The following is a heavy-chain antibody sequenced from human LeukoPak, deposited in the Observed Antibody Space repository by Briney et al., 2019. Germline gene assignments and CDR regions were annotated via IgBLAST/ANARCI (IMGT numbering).Heavy chain of an antibody. CDR3: AREYCSGGSCYVDY. V-gene: IGHV3-9*01. Sequence: GGSLRLSCAASGFTFDDYAMHWVRQAPGKGLEWVSGISWNSGSIGYADSVKGRFTISRDNAKNSLYLQMNSLRAEDTAVYYCAREYCSGGSCYVDYWGQGTLVTVSS. CDR2: ISWNSGSI. CDR1: GFTFDDYA. J-gene: IGHJ4*02. D-gene: IGHD2-15*01.